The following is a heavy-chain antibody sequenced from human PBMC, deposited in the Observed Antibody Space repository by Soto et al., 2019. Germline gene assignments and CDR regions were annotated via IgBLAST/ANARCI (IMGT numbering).Heavy chain of an antibody. J-gene: IGHJ4*02. CDR3: ARRGSGSYYDY. CDR1: GFTFSSYA. CDR2: ISGSGDST. D-gene: IGHD1-26*01. V-gene: IGHV3-23*01. Sequence: EVPLLESGGGLVQPGGSLRLSCAASGFTFSSYAMRWVRQAPGKGLEWVSAISGSGDSTYYADSVKGRFTTSRDNSKNTLYLQMNSLRAEDTAVYYCARRGSGSYYDYWGQGTPVTVSS.